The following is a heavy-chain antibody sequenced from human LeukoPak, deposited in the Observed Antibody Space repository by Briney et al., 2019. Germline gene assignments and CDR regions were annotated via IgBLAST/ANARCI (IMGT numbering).Heavy chain of an antibody. CDR3: ARATIFGVVTPAYYFDY. CDR2: IYTSGST. Sequence: SQTLSLTCTVSGGSISSGSYYWSWIRQPAGKGLEWIGRIYTSGSTNYNPSLKSRVTISVDTSKNQFSLKLSSVTAADTAVYYCARATIFGVVTPAYYFDYWGQGTLATVSS. V-gene: IGHV4-61*02. J-gene: IGHJ4*02. CDR1: GGSISSGSYY. D-gene: IGHD3-3*01.